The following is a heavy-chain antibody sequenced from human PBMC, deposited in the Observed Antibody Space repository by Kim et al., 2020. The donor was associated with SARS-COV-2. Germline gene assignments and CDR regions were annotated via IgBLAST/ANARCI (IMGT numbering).Heavy chain of an antibody. D-gene: IGHD6-25*01. CDR3: ARDIFRLGYFDY. V-gene: IGHV4-59*01. Sequence: NYNPSLKSRVTISVDTSKNQFSLKLSSVTAADTAVYYCARDIFRLGYFDYWGQGTLVTVSS. J-gene: IGHJ4*02.